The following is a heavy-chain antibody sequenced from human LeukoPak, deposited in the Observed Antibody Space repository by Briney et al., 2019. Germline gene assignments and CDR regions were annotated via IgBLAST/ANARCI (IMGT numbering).Heavy chain of an antibody. CDR1: GGSFSGYY. CDR2: INHSGSA. V-gene: IGHV4-34*01. J-gene: IGHJ4*02. D-gene: IGHD2-2*01. Sequence: PSETLSLTCAVYGGSFSGYYWSWLRQPPGKGLEWIGEINHSGSANYNPSLKSRVTISVDTSKIQFSLKLSSVTAADTAVYYCARDLPAAMDYWGQGTLVTVSS. CDR3: ARDLPAAMDY.